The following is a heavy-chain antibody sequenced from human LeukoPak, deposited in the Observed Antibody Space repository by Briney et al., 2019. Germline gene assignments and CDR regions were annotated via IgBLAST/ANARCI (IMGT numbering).Heavy chain of an antibody. CDR1: GYTFTSYS. D-gene: IGHD3-22*01. Sequence: ASVKVSCKASGYTFTSYSMQWVRQAPGQGLEWMGIINPSGDSTSYTQKLQGRLTMTRDTSTNTVYMELSSLRSDDTAVYYCASTTYYYDSSGSQPFDYWGQGTLVTVSS. CDR3: ASTTYYYDSSGSQPFDY. J-gene: IGHJ4*02. V-gene: IGHV1-46*01. CDR2: INPSGDST.